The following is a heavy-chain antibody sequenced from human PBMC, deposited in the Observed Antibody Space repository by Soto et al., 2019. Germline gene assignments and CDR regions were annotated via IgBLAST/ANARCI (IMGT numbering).Heavy chain of an antibody. CDR3: TILPNYYDSSCIDY. D-gene: IGHD3-22*01. J-gene: IGHJ4*02. Sequence: GGSLRLSCADSGFTFSNAWMSWVRQAPGKGLEWVGRIKSKTDGGTTDYAAPVKGRFTISRDDSKNTLYLQMNSLKTEDTAVYYCTILPNYYDSSCIDYWGQGTLVTVSS. CDR2: IKSKTDGGTT. V-gene: IGHV3-15*01. CDR1: GFTFSNAW.